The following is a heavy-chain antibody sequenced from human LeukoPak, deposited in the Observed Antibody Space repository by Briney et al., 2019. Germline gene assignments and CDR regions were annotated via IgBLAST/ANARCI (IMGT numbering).Heavy chain of an antibody. J-gene: IGHJ4*02. CDR3: ARGTPTPGVDF. V-gene: IGHV7-4-1*02. CDR2: IDAKTGNA. CDR1: GGTFSSYA. D-gene: IGHD1-1*01. Sequence: GASVKVSCKASGGTFSSYAISWVRQAPGQGLEWMGNIDAKTGNAMYAQGFTGHFVFSLDTSVSTAFLQINDLKTEDTAFYYCARGTPTPGVDFWGQGTLVSVSS.